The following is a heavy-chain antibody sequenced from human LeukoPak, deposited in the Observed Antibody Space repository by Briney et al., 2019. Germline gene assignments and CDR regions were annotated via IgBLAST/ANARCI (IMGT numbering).Heavy chain of an antibody. CDR1: GYTFTGYY. D-gene: IGHD6-19*01. J-gene: IGHJ6*02. Sequence: ASVKVSCKASGYTFTGYYMHWVRQAPGQGLEWMGWINPNSGGTNYAQKFQGRVTMTRDTSISTAYTELSRLRSDDTAVYYCAREWLVRYYYYGMDVWGQGTTVTVSS. CDR2: INPNSGGT. CDR3: AREWLVRYYYYGMDV. V-gene: IGHV1-2*02.